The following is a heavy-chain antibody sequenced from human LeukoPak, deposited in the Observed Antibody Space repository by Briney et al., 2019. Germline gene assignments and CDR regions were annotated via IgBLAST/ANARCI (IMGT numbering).Heavy chain of an antibody. CDR1: GFTFSAYY. V-gene: IGHV3-11*01. CDR2: ISSSGSTM. Sequence: PGGSLRPSCAASGFTFSAYYMTWIRQAPGKGLEWVSYISSSGSTMYYADSVKGRFTISRDNAKNSLYLQMNSLRAEDTAVYYCARRVATRSPPYYFDYWGQGTLVTVSS. CDR3: ARRVATRSPPYYFDY. J-gene: IGHJ4*02. D-gene: IGHD6-6*01.